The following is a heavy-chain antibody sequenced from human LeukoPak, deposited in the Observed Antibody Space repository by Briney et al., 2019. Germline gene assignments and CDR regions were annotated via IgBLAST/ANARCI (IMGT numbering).Heavy chain of an antibody. CDR2: IYSGGST. CDR3: ARVPTTVTTVYFDY. V-gene: IGHV3-53*01. J-gene: IGHJ4*02. D-gene: IGHD4-17*01. Sequence: GGSLRLSCAASGFTVSSKYMSWVRQAPGKGLEWVSVIYSGGSTYYADSVKGRFTISRDNSKNTLYLQMNSLRAEDTAVYYCARVPTTVTTVYFDYWGQGTLVTVSS. CDR1: GFTVSSKY.